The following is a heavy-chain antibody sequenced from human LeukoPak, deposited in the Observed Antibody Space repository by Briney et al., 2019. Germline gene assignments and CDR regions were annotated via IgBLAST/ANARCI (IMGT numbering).Heavy chain of an antibody. CDR1: GYTFTSYY. CDR3: ARDRVLRFLEWPLNWFDP. Sequence: ASVKVSCKASGYTFTSYYMHWVRQAPGQGLEWMGIINPSGGSTSYAQKFQGRVTMTRDTSTSTVYMELSSLRSEDTAVYYCARDRVLRFLEWPLNWFDPWGQGTLVTVSP. J-gene: IGHJ5*02. V-gene: IGHV1-46*01. CDR2: INPSGGST. D-gene: IGHD3-3*01.